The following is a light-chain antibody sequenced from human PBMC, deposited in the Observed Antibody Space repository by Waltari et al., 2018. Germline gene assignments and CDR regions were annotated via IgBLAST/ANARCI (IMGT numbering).Light chain of an antibody. CDR2: DVN. CDR1: SRDVGGDDS. J-gene: IGLJ2*01. Sequence: QSALTQPASVSGSPGQSITISCTGSSRDVGGDDSVSWYQDLPGQAPKVIIYDVNNRPSGVSDRFSGSKSGNTASLTISGLQADDGANYYRSSKSSNSGVLFGGGTKLTVL. V-gene: IGLV2-14*03. CDR3: SSKSSNSGVL.